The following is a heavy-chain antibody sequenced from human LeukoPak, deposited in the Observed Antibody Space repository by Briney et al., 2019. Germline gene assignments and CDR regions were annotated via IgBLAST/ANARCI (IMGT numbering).Heavy chain of an antibody. J-gene: IGHJ4*02. V-gene: IGHV3-9*01. D-gene: IGHD6-13*01. CDR3: AKTTRTRAAAGYYYFDY. CDR1: GFTFSSYA. CDR2: ISWNSGSI. Sequence: GGSLRLSRAASGFTFSSYAMSWVRQAPGKGLEWVSGISWNSGSIGYADSVKGRFTISRDNAKNSLHLQMNSLRAEDTALYYCAKTTRTRAAAGYYYFDYWGQGTLVTVSS.